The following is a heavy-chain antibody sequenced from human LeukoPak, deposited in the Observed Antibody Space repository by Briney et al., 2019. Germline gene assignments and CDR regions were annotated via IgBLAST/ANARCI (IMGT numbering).Heavy chain of an antibody. V-gene: IGHV3-53*01. CDR2: IYSGGST. J-gene: IGHJ4*02. CDR1: GFTVSSSY. Sequence: QSGGSLRLSCAASGFTVSSSYMSWVRQAPGKGLEWVSVIYSGGSTYYADSVKGRFTISRDNSRNTLYLQMNSLRAEDTAVYYCARGEGGILATPEDYWGQGTLVTVSS. D-gene: IGHD1-14*01. CDR3: ARGEGGILATPEDY.